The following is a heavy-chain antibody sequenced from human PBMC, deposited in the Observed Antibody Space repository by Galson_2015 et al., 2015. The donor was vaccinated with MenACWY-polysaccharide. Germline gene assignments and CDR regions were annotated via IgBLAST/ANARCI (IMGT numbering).Heavy chain of an antibody. J-gene: IGHJ4*02. CDR2: IKDKADGGNT. Sequence: SLRLSCAASGFTFRNAWMTWVRQAPGKGLEWVGRIKDKADGGNTEYAAPVKGRFTISRDDSKNALYLEMNSLKTEDTAVYYCSTVRYDYSNPPDHWGRGTLVTVSS. D-gene: IGHD4-11*01. CDR1: GFTFRNAW. CDR3: STVRYDYSNPPDH. V-gene: IGHV3-15*01.